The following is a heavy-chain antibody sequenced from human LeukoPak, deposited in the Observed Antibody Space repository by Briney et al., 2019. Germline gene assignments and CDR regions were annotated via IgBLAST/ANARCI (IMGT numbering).Heavy chain of an antibody. CDR1: GGTFSSYA. Sequence: ASVKVSCKASGGTFSSYAISWVRQAPGQGLEWMGRIIPILGIANYAQKFQGRVTITADKSTSTAYMELSSLRSEDTAVYYCARDLGAYSGTHLRDYWGQGTLVTVSS. D-gene: IGHD1-26*01. J-gene: IGHJ4*02. CDR2: IIPILGIA. CDR3: ARDLGAYSGTHLRDY. V-gene: IGHV1-69*04.